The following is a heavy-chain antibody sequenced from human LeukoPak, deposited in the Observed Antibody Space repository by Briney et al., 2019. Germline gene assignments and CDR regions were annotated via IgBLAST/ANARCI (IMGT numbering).Heavy chain of an antibody. Sequence: GGSLRLSCAASGFTFSSYAMHWVRQAPGKGLEWVAVISSDGSRKHYGDSVKGRFTISRDNSKNTLYLQMNSLRAEDTAVYYCARDRSYYDILTGLDYWGQGTLVTVSS. CDR1: GFTFSSYA. D-gene: IGHD3-9*01. V-gene: IGHV3-30*04. J-gene: IGHJ4*02. CDR3: ARDRSYYDILTGLDY. CDR2: ISSDGSRK.